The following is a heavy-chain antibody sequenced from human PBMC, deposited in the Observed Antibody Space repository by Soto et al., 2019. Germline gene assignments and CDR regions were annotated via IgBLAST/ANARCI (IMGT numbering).Heavy chain of an antibody. D-gene: IGHD6-19*01. Sequence: PVGSLRLSCAASGFTFSDHYMDWVRQAPGKGLEWVGRTRNKANSYTTEYAASVKGRFTISRDDPKNSLYLQMNSLKTEDTAVYYCASISIAVAGTESTDYWGQGTLVTVSS. CDR3: ASISIAVAGTESTDY. J-gene: IGHJ4*02. CDR2: TRNKANSYTT. V-gene: IGHV3-72*01. CDR1: GFTFSDHY.